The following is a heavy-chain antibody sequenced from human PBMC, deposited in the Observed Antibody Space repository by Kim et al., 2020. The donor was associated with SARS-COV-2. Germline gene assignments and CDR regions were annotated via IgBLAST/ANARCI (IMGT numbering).Heavy chain of an antibody. J-gene: IGHJ4*02. CDR2: IYSGGST. V-gene: IGHV3-66*02. D-gene: IGHD6-19*01. CDR3: ARGNIAVALGYYFDY. Sequence: GGSLRLSCAASGLIVSSNYMSWVRQAPGRGLEWVSVIYSGGSTYYADSVKGRFTISRDNSKNTLYLQMNSLRLEDTAVYYCARGNIAVALGYYFDYWGQGTLATVSS. CDR1: GLIVSSNY.